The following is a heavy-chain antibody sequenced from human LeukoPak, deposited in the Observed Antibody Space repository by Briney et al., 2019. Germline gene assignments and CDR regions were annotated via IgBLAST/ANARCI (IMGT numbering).Heavy chain of an antibody. CDR3: AKASYSYGNDAFDI. CDR1: GFTFSNFA. Sequence: GGSLRLSCAASGFTFSNFAMAWVRQVPEKGLEWVSFIRGGGAGAHYADSVRGRFTISRDNSRNTLYLEMNSLRADDTAVYYCAKASYSYGNDAFDIWGQGTKVTVSS. J-gene: IGHJ3*02. V-gene: IGHV3-23*01. CDR2: IRGGGAGA. D-gene: IGHD3-16*02.